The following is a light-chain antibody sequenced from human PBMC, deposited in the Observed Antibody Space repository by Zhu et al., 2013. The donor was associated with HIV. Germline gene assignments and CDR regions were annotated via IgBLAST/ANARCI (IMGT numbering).Light chain of an antibody. V-gene: IGKV3-20*01. CDR2: GAS. CDR1: QSVSSN. CDR3: HQYENSRT. J-gene: IGKJ2*01. Sequence: EIVLTQSPGTLSLSPGERATLSCRASQSVSSNLAWYQLKPGQAPRLLIYGASSRATGIPDRFSGSGSGTEFTLAINRVERDDFAVYFCHQYENSRTFGKGTTVDI.